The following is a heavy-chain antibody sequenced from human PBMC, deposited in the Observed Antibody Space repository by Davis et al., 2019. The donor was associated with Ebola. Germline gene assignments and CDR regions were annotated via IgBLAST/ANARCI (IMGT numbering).Heavy chain of an antibody. Sequence: PGGSLRLSCAASGFTFTAAWMSWVRQAPGKGLEWVSAISGSGGSTYYADSVKGRFTISRDNSKNTLYLQMNSLRAEDTAVYYCARGPGVVVAVPAYWGQGTLVTVSS. CDR3: ARGPGVVVAVPAY. J-gene: IGHJ4*02. CDR2: ISGSGGST. D-gene: IGHD2-15*01. V-gene: IGHV3-23*01. CDR1: GFTFTAAW.